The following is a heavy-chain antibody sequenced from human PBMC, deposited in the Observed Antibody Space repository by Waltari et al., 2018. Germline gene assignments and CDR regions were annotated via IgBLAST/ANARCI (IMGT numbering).Heavy chain of an antibody. CDR1: GDSITSSDHF. CDR2: INCSGSP. J-gene: IGHJ4*02. CDR3: ARRVGIGDYFDY. D-gene: IGHD2-21*01. V-gene: IGHV4-39*01. Sequence: QLQLQESGPGLVKPSETLSLTCTVSGDSITSSDHFWAWIRQSPGKGLERIGSINCSGSPHYNPSLKSRVTISVDTSKNQFSLRLSSATAADTGVYYCARRVGIGDYFDYWGQGTLVTVSS.